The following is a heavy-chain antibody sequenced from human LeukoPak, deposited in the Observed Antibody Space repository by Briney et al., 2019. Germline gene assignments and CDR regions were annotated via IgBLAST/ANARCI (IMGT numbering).Heavy chain of an antibody. D-gene: IGHD6-13*01. CDR2: IYTSGST. CDR1: GGSIGSGSYY. J-gene: IGHJ6*03. Sequence: SETLSLTCTVSGGSIGSGSYYWSWIRQPAGKGLEWIGRIYTSGSTNYNPSLKSRVTISVDTSKNQFSLKLSSVTAADTAVYYCARDSSSRGYYYYYMDVWGKGTTVTVSS. V-gene: IGHV4-61*02. CDR3: ARDSSSRGYYYYYMDV.